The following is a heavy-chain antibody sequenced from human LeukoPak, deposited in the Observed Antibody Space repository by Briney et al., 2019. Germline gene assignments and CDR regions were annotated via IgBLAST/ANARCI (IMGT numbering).Heavy chain of an antibody. J-gene: IGHJ5*02. D-gene: IGHD3-22*01. CDR2: IYTSGST. V-gene: IGHV4-59*01. CDR3: ARDTYYYDSSGYSNWFDP. Sequence: SETLSLTCTVSGGSISSYYWSWIRQPPGKGLEWIGYIYTSGSTNYNPSLKSRVTISVDTSKNQFSLKLSSMTAADTAVYYCARDTYYYDSSGYSNWFDPWGQGTLVTVSS. CDR1: GGSISSYY.